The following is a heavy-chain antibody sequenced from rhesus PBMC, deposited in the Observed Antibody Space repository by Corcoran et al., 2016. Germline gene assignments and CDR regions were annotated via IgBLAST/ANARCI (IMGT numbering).Heavy chain of an antibody. CDR3: AKVGYSGSWGD. D-gene: IGHD6-25*01. V-gene: IGHV3S5*01. J-gene: IGHJ4*01. Sequence: EVQLVETGGGLVQPGGSLKLSCAASGFTFSSYGMSWVRQAPGKGLEWVSAIKSGGGSTYYADSVKCRFTISRDNSKNTLSLQRNSLRAEDTAVYYCAKVGYSGSWGDWGQGVLVTVSS. CDR1: GFTFSSYG. CDR2: IKSGGGST.